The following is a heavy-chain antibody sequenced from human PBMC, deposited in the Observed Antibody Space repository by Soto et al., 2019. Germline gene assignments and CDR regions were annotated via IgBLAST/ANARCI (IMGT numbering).Heavy chain of an antibody. CDR3: AREGYSYGYGISDAFDI. J-gene: IGHJ3*02. CDR1: GGSISSGDYY. D-gene: IGHD5-18*01. V-gene: IGHV4-30-4*01. CDR2: IYYSGST. Sequence: QVQLQESGPGLVKPSQTLSLTCTVSGGSISSGDYYRSWIRQPPGKGLEWIGYIYYSGSTYYNPSLKSRVTISVDTSKNQFSLKLSSVTAADTAVYYCAREGYSYGYGISDAFDIWGQGTMVTVSS.